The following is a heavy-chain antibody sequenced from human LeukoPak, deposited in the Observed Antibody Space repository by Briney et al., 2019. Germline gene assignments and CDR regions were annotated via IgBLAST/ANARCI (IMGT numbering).Heavy chain of an antibody. V-gene: IGHV3-23*01. CDR1: GFTFTTYA. CDR2: INGGGGSR. CDR3: AKDYCSYGVCALFDY. Sequence: GGSLRLSCAASGFTFTTYAMSWVRQAPGKGLEWVSGINGGGGSRWYADSVKGRFTISRDNSRNTVYLQMNSLRAEDTAVYYCAKDYCSYGVCALFDYWGQGTLVTVSS. D-gene: IGHD2-8*01. J-gene: IGHJ4*02.